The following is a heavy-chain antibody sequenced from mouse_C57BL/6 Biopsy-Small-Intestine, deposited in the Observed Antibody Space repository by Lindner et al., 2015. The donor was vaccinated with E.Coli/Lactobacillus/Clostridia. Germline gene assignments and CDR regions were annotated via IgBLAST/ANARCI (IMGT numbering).Heavy chain of an antibody. CDR2: MNAGNGNK. CDR3: ARERGGLFEY. J-gene: IGHJ4*01. CDR1: GYTFTNYV. Sequence: SVKVSCKASGYTFTNYVMHWVRQAPGQRLEWMGWMNAGNGNKQYSQKVQGRVTISMDTSASTAYMELSSLRSEDTAVYYCARERGGLFEYWGQGTLVTVSS. V-gene: IGHV1-84*02. D-gene: IGHD1-1*02.